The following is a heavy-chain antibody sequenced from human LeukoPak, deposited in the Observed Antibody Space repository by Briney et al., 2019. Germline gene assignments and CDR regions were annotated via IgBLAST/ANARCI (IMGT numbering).Heavy chain of an antibody. CDR3: ARGGWDYSFDAFDI. V-gene: IGHV1-69*13. Sequence: GASVKVSCKASGYTFTSYGISWVRQAPGQGLEWMGGIIPIFGTANYAQKFQGRVTITADESTSTAYMELSSLRSEDTAVYYCARGGWDYSFDAFDIWGQGTMVTVSS. D-gene: IGHD1-26*01. J-gene: IGHJ3*02. CDR1: GYTFTSYG. CDR2: IIPIFGTA.